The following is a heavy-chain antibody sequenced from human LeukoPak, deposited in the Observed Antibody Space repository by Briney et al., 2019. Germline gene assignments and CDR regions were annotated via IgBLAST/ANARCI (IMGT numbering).Heavy chain of an antibody. V-gene: IGHV3-23*01. CDR3: AKDISSWYPLIDY. D-gene: IGHD6-13*01. Sequence: GGSLRLSCAASGFTFSSYGMSWVRQAPGKVLEWVSAISGSGGSTYYAGSVKGRFTISRDNSKNTLYLQMNSLRAEDTAVYYCAKDISSWYPLIDYWGQGTLVTVSS. CDR2: ISGSGGST. CDR1: GFTFSSYG. J-gene: IGHJ4*02.